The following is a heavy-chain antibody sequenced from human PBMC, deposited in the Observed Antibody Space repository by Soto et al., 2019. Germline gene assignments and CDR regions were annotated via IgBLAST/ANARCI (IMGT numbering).Heavy chain of an antibody. J-gene: IGHJ6*02. V-gene: IGHV3-33*01. CDR3: ASDLVGASDSYGLDV. Sequence: GGSLRLSCAASGFTFSNYGMHWVRQAPGKGLEWVAIIWHDGNNIYYADSVRGRFIISRDNSKNRLYLQMNSLRAEDTAVYYCASDLVGASDSYGLDVWGQGTPVTVSS. CDR2: IWHDGNNI. CDR1: GFTFSNYG. D-gene: IGHD1-26*01.